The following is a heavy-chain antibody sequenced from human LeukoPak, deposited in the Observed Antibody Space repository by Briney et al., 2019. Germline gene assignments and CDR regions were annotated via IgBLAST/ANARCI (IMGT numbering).Heavy chain of an antibody. V-gene: IGHV3-7*01. CDR1: GSTFSRYW. D-gene: IGHD1-26*01. CDR2: IKQDGSEK. J-gene: IGHJ3*02. Sequence: GGSLRLSCAASGSTFSRYWMTWVRQAPGKGLEWVANIKQDGSEKYYVDSVKGRFSISRDNAKNSLYLQMNSLRAEDTAVYYCAREGGSYSVGAFDIWGQGTMVTVSS. CDR3: AREGGSYSVGAFDI.